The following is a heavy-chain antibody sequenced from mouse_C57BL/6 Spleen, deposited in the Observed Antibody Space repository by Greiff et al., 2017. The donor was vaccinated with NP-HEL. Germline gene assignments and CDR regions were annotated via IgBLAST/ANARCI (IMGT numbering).Heavy chain of an antibody. CDR2: IDPENGDT. J-gene: IGHJ3*01. CDR1: GFNIKDDY. D-gene: IGHD2-1*01. V-gene: IGHV14-4*01. CDR3: TTPYGNYAY. Sequence: EVQLQQSGAELVRPGASVKLSCTASGFNIKDDYMHWVKQRPEQGLEWIGWIDPENGDTEYASKFQGKATITADTSSKTAYLQLSSLTSEDTAVYYCTTPYGNYAYWGQGTLVTVSA.